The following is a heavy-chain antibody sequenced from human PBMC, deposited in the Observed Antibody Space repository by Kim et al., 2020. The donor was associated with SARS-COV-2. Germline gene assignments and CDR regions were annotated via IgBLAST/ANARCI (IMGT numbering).Heavy chain of an antibody. D-gene: IGHD6-19*01. J-gene: IGHJ6*03. CDR2: INHSGST. V-gene: IGHV4-34*01. Sequence: SETLSLTCAVYGGSFSGYYWSWIRQPPGKGLEWIGEINHSGSTNYNQSLKSRVTISVETSKNQFSLKLSSLPAADTAVYYCASGPRQWLDRGSYYYSM. CDR1: GGSFSGYY. CDR3: ASGPRQWLDRGSYYYSM.